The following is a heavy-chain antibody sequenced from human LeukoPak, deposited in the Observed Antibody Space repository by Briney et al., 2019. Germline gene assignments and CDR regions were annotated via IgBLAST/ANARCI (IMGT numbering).Heavy chain of an antibody. Sequence: PSETLSLTCTVSGGSIISYYWSWIRQPPGKGLEWIGHIYYSGSTNYNPSLNSRVTISIDTSKNQFSLRLTSVTAADTAVYYCVRDGGTFIIESDTDRHNWLDPWGQGSLVTVSS. CDR1: GGSIISYY. CDR3: VRDGGTFIIESDTDRHNWLDP. D-gene: IGHD5-18*01. V-gene: IGHV4-59*12. CDR2: IYYSGST. J-gene: IGHJ5*02.